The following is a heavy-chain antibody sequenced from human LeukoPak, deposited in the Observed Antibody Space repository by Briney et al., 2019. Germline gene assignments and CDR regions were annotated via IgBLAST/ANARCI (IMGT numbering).Heavy chain of an antibody. V-gene: IGHV4-59*01. D-gene: IGHD3-16*01. CDR1: GGSISSYY. Sequence: SETLSLTCTVSGGSISSYYWNWIRQPPGKGLEWIGYIYYSGSTNYNPSLKSRVTISADTSKNQFSLNLTSVTAADTAVYYCARFTPQGYGWGGYNRFDPWGQGTLVTVSS. J-gene: IGHJ5*02. CDR2: IYYSGST. CDR3: ARFTPQGYGWGGYNRFDP.